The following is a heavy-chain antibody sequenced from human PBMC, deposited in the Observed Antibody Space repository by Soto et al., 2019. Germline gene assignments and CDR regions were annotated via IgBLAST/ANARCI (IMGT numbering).Heavy chain of an antibody. CDR1: GGSFSGYY. CDR2: INHSGST. D-gene: IGHD3-3*01. J-gene: IGHJ5*02. Sequence: SETLSLTCAGYGGSFSGYYWSWIRQPPGKGLEWIGEINHSGSTNYNPSLKSRVTISVDTSKNQFSLKLSSVTAADTAVYYCATGAFGVVTSWFDPWGQGTLVTVSS. V-gene: IGHV4-34*01. CDR3: ATGAFGVVTSWFDP.